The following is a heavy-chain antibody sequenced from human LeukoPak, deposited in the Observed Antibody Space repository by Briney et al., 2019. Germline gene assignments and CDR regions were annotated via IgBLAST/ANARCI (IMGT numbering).Heavy chain of an antibody. CDR2: INWNGDIT. CDR1: GFTFDDYG. V-gene: IGHV3-20*04. J-gene: IGHJ4*02. CDR3: ARDSPDPGYCSGSGCYGNYFDS. Sequence: PGESLRLSCAASGFTFDDYGMSWVRRAPGKGLEWVSGINWNGDITDYADSVKGRFTISRDNAKNSLSLQMTSVRAEDTALYYCARDSPDPGYCSGSGCYGNYFDSWGQGALVTVSS. D-gene: IGHD2-15*01.